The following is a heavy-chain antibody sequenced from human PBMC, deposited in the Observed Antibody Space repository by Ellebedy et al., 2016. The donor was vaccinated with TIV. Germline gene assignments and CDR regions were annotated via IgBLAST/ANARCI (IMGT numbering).Heavy chain of an antibody. D-gene: IGHD4-11*01. V-gene: IGHV3-23*01. J-gene: IGHJ4*02. CDR2: ITSINT. CDR1: GFTFSSYG. Sequence: PGGSLRLSCAASGFTFSSYGMSWVRQAPGKGLEWVSTITSINTHYADSVKGRFIISRDNSKNTLYLQMNSLRAEDTAVYYCAKGLNSYSNSFDYWGQGTLVTVSS. CDR3: AKGLNSYSNSFDY.